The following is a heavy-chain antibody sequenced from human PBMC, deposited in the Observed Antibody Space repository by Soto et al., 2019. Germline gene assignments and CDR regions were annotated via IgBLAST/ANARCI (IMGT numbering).Heavy chain of an antibody. J-gene: IGHJ6*02. CDR2: IKQDGSDK. CDR1: GFTFSSYW. D-gene: IGHD6-19*01. CDR3: ARDWYSIGWHLMDV. Sequence: EVQLVESGGGLVQPGGSLRLSCAVSGFTFSSYWMSWVRQAPGKGLEWVANIKQDGSDKYYVASVKGRFTISRDNAKNSLFLQLNSLRAEDTAVYYCARDWYSIGWHLMDVWGQGTTVTVSS. V-gene: IGHV3-7*01.